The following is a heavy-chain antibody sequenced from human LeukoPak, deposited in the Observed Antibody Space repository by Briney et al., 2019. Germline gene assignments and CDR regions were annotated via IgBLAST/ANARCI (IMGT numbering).Heavy chain of an antibody. CDR1: GFTFSSYS. Sequence: GGSLRLSCAASGFTFSSYSMNWVRQAPGKGLEWVSSITSSSRYIYYADSVKCRFTISRDNAKNSLYLQMNSLRAEDTAVYYCARGGAAAALRWGQGNLVTVSS. D-gene: IGHD6-13*01. V-gene: IGHV3-21*01. CDR3: ARGGAAAALR. CDR2: ITSSSRYI. J-gene: IGHJ1*01.